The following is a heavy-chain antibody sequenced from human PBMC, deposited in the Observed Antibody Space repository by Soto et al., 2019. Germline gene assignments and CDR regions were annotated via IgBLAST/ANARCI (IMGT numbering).Heavy chain of an antibody. Sequence: QVQLQQWGAGLLKPSETLSLTCAVYGGSFSGYSWTWIRQPPGTGLEWIGEINHSGSTNYNPSLKSRVTKSVDTSKTQFSLKLTSVTAADTAVYYCARDKITGLFDYWGQGTLVTVSS. V-gene: IGHV4-34*01. D-gene: IGHD2-8*02. CDR3: ARDKITGLFDY. CDR2: INHSGST. J-gene: IGHJ4*02. CDR1: GGSFSGYS.